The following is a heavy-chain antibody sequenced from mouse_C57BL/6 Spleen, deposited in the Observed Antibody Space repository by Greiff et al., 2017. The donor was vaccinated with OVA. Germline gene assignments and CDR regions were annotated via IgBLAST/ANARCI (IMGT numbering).Heavy chain of an antibody. J-gene: IGHJ4*01. CDR3: ARLDYAMDD. Sequence: QVQLQQPGAELVKPGASVKLSCKASGYTFTSYWMQWVKQRPGQGLEWIGEIDPSDSYTNYNQKFKGKATLTVDTSSSTAYMQLSSLTSEDSAVYYCARLDYAMDDWGQGTSVTVSS. CDR1: GYTFTSYW. V-gene: IGHV1-50*01. CDR2: IDPSDSYT.